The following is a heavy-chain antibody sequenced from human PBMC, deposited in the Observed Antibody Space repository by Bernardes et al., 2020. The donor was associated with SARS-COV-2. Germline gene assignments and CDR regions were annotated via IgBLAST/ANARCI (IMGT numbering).Heavy chain of an antibody. CDR3: AKAGRYCSETSCDTADYYYYGMDV. V-gene: IGHV3-23*01. Sequence: GGSLRLSCVASGFTFSSYAMCWVRQAPGKGLEWFSGISSGGGSPFYADSVKGRFSISRDNSKNTLYLQMNNLRAEDTAVYYCAKAGRYCSETSCDTADYYYYGMDVWGQGTTVTVSS. CDR1: GFTFSSYA. CDR2: ISSGGGSP. J-gene: IGHJ6*02. D-gene: IGHD2-2*02.